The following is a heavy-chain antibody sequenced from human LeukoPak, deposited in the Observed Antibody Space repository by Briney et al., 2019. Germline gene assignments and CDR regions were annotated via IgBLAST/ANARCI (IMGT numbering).Heavy chain of an antibody. J-gene: IGHJ3*02. V-gene: IGHV3-7*03. CDR3: VRDDGNRTGSTYFDAFDI. CDR1: GFTFNRYW. Sequence: QPGGSLRLSCAASGFTFNRYWMIWVRQAPGKGLEWVANVNRDGNEKHYVDSVEGRFTISRDNAKNSLYLQMNTLRNEDTAVYYCVRDDGNRTGSTYFDAFDIWGRGTLVTVSS. D-gene: IGHD3-9*01. CDR2: VNRDGNEK.